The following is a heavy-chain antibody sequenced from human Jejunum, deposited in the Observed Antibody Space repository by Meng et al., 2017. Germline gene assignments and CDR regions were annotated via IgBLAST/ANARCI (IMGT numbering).Heavy chain of an antibody. CDR3: ARAIRERYFDS. V-gene: IGHV4-4*02. CDR2: VWPSGAT. D-gene: IGHD1-14*01. CDR1: FASTTAPFC. J-gene: IGHJ4*02. Sequence: QEEGGAGLVTPSGPLPLTCFVSFASTTAPFCWTWIRQAPGKALEWLGEVWPSGATYYNPSLSSRITISIDTSNNQFSLEVAFLTAADTAVYYCARAIRERYFDSWGQGTLVTVSS.